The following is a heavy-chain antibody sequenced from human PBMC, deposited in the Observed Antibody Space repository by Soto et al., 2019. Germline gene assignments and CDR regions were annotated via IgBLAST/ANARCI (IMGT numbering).Heavy chain of an antibody. CDR1: GGSISSYY. D-gene: IGHD2-21*01. CDR3: ARGYVVAIDY. V-gene: IGHV4-59*08. J-gene: IGHJ4*02. Sequence: SETLSLTCTVSGGSISSYYWSWIRQPPGKGLEWIGYIYYSGSTNYNPSLKSRVTISVDTSKNQFSLKLSSVTAADTAVYYCARGYVVAIDYWGQGTLVTSPQ. CDR2: IYYSGST.